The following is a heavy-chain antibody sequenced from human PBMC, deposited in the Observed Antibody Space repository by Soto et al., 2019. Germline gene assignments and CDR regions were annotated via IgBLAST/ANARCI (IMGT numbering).Heavy chain of an antibody. J-gene: IGHJ6*03. CDR1: GYTLTELS. V-gene: IGHV1-24*01. CDR2: FDPEDGET. CDR3: ATLLRGYSYVDYYYYYYMDV. D-gene: IGHD5-18*01. Sequence: GASVKVSCKVSGYTLTELSMHWVRQAPGKGLEWMGGFDPEDGETIYAQKFQGRVTMTEDTSTDTAYMELSSLRSEDTAVYYCATLLRGYSYVDYYYYYYMDVWGKGTTVTVSS.